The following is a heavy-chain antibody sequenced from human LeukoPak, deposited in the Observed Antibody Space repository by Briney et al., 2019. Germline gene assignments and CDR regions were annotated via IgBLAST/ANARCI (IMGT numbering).Heavy chain of an antibody. CDR2: ISTSSNTI. J-gene: IGHJ4*02. V-gene: IGHV3-11*01. Sequence: GALRLSCAASEFTFSDYYMSWIRQAPGKGLEWISYISTSSNTIDYADSVKGRFTISRDNAKNSLYLQMNSLRVEDTAVYYCAREQAGYFDDWGQGTLVTVSS. CDR1: EFTFSDYY. CDR3: AREQAGYFDD.